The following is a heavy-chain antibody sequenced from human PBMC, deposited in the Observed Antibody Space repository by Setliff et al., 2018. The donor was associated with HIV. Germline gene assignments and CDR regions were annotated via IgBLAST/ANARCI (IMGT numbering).Heavy chain of an antibody. V-gene: IGHV4-31*03. J-gene: IGHJ3*01. D-gene: IGHD2-2*01. CDR1: GGSMKSGAYY. CDR2: IYYTGSP. CDR3: AAFRAPYCSSADCFWGAFVV. Sequence: PSETLSLTCTVSGGSMKSGAYYWSWVRQHPARGLEWIGYIYYTGSPYFNPSLKSRLALSIDTSKNHFSLELIAVTAADTAVYFCAAFRAPYCSSADCFWGAFVVWGQGTMVTVSS.